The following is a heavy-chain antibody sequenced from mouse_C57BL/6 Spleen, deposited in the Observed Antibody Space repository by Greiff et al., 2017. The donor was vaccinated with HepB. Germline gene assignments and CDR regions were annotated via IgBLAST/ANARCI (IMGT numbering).Heavy chain of an antibody. CDR2: ISGGGGNT. CDR3: ARQRVTTVVGSFSYYFDY. CDR1: GFTFSSYT. Sequence: EVKLQESGGGLVKPGGSLKLSCAASGFTFSSYTMSWVRQTPEKRLEWVATISGGGGNTYYPDSVKGRFTISRGNAKNTLYLQMSSLRSEDTALYYCARQRVTTVVGSFSYYFDYWGQGTTLTVSA. J-gene: IGHJ2*01. D-gene: IGHD1-1*01. V-gene: IGHV5-9*01.